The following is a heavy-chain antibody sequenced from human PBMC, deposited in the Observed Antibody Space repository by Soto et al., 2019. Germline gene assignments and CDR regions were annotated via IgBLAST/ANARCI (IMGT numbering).Heavy chain of an antibody. CDR3: ARWSCCCDSSGPYYGLDV. V-gene: IGHV3-48*03. CDR2: INSSGSTI. D-gene: IGHD3-22*01. Sequence: GGSLRLSCAASGFTFSSYEMNWVRQAPGKGLEWVSYINSSGSTITYADSVKGRFTISRDNAKNSLYLQMNSLRAEDTAVYYCARWSCCCDSSGPYYGLDVWGQGTMVTVSS. CDR1: GFTFSSYE. J-gene: IGHJ3*01.